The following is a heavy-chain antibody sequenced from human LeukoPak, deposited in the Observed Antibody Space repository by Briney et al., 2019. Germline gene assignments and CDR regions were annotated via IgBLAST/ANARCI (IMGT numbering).Heavy chain of an antibody. CDR2: FDPEDGET. Sequence: ASVKVSCKVSGYTLIELSMHWVRQAPGKGLEWMGGFDPEDGETIYAQKFQGRVTMTEDTSTDTAYMELSSLRSEDTAVYYCATIVPPRYCSGGSCYPFDYWGQGTLVTVSS. V-gene: IGHV1-24*01. CDR3: ATIVPPRYCSGGSCYPFDY. CDR1: GYTLIELS. D-gene: IGHD2-15*01. J-gene: IGHJ4*02.